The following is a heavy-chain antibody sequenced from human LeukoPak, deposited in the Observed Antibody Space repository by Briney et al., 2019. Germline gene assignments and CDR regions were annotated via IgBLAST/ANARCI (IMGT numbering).Heavy chain of an antibody. Sequence: PSETLSLTCAVYGGSFSGYYWSWIRQPPGKGLEWIGEINHSGSTNYNPSPKSRVPISVDTSKNQFSLKLSSVTAADTAVYYCARLGQQLVRGAFDIWGQGTMVTVSS. CDR2: INHSGST. CDR1: GGSFSGYY. V-gene: IGHV4-34*01. CDR3: ARLGQQLVRGAFDI. D-gene: IGHD6-13*01. J-gene: IGHJ3*02.